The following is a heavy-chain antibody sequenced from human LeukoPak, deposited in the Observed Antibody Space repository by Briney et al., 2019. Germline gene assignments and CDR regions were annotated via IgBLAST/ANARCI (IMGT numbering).Heavy chain of an antibody. V-gene: IGHV4-34*01. CDR1: GGSFSGYY. CDR3: ARARIQLWFRNWFDP. Sequence: SETLSLTCAAYGGSFSGYYWSWIRQPPGKGLEWIGEINHSGSTNYNPSLKSRVTISVDTSKNQFSLKLSSVTAADTAVYYCARARIQLWFRNWFDPWGQGTLVTVSS. CDR2: INHSGST. D-gene: IGHD5-18*01. J-gene: IGHJ5*02.